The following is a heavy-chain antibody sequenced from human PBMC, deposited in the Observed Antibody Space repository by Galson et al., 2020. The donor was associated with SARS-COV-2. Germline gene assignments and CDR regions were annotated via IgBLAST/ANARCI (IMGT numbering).Heavy chain of an antibody. CDR3: ARDKGAAVTERGYY. CDR2: IRGDGSII. Sequence: GGSLRLSCAASGFTFSSRWMHWDRHAPGRGRVWVSRIRGDGSIITYADSVTGRFTISRDNAKNTLYLQMNSLRAEDTALYYCARDKGAAVTERGYYWGQGTLVTVFS. CDR1: GFTFSSRW. D-gene: IGHD6-25*01. V-gene: IGHV3-74*01. J-gene: IGHJ4*02.